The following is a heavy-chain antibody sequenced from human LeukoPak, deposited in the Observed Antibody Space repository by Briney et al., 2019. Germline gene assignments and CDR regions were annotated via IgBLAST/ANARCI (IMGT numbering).Heavy chain of an antibody. CDR3: ARDRPHKKYCSSTSCSNAHFCGNRLCGAFDI. J-gene: IGHJ3*02. V-gene: IGHV3-30-3*01. CDR1: GFTFSSYA. CDR2: ISYDGSNK. Sequence: GGSLRLSCAASGFTFSSYAMHWVRQAPGKGLEGVAVISYDGSNKYYADSVKGRFTISRDNSKNTLYLQMNSLRAEDTAVYYCARDRPHKKYCSSTSCSNAHFCGNRLCGAFDIWGQGTMVTVSS. D-gene: IGHD2-2*01.